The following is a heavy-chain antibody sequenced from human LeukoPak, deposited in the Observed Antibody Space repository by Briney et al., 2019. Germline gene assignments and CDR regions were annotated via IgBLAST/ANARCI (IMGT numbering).Heavy chain of an antibody. V-gene: IGHV1-2*02. J-gene: IGHJ4*02. CDR1: GYTFTGYY. CDR2: INPNSGAT. D-gene: IGHD6-6*01. Sequence: RASVKVSCKASGYTFTGYYMHWVRQAPGQGLEWMGWINPNSGATNYAQKFQGRVTMTRDTSISTAYMELSRLRSDDTAVYYCARDPRGSVAARRIFEYWGQGTLVTVSS. CDR3: ARDPRGSVAARRIFEY.